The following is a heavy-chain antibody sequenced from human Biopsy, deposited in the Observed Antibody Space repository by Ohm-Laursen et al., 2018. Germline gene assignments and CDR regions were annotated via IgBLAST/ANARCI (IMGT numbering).Heavy chain of an antibody. V-gene: IGHV1-69*06. J-gene: IGHJ1*01. CDR2: KIPILGTG. Sequence: SVKVSCKAPGGTFSNYGVNWVRQAPGQGLEWLGGKIPILGTGNYAQKYQARVTVAADTSTSTATMELRSLRSDDTAVYYCATKLTGYFHHWGQGTLVIVSS. CDR3: ATKLTGYFHH. D-gene: IGHD3-9*01. CDR1: GGTFSNYG.